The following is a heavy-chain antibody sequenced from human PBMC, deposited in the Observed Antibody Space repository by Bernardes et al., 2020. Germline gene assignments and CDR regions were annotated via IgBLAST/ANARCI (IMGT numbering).Heavy chain of an antibody. J-gene: IGHJ4*02. Sequence: ASVQVSCKASGYTFTSYGISWVRQAPGQGLEWMGWISAYNGNTTYAQKLQGRVTMTTDTSTSTAYMELRSLRSDDTAVYYCARDISSSNYFDYWGQGTLVTVSS. D-gene: IGHD6-6*01. V-gene: IGHV1-18*01. CDR1: GYTFTSYG. CDR3: ARDISSSNYFDY. CDR2: ISAYNGNT.